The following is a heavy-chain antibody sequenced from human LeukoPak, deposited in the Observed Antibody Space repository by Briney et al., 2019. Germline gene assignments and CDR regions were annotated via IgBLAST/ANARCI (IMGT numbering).Heavy chain of an antibody. CDR1: GGTFSSYA. CDR3: ATLTPSHSSSWSHNDAFDI. Sequence: ASVKVSCKASGGTFSSYAISWVRQAPGQGLEWMGGIIPIFGTANYAQKFQGRVTITTDESTSTAYMELSSLRSEDTAVYYCATLTPSHSSSWSHNDAFDIWGQGTMVTVSS. D-gene: IGHD6-13*01. J-gene: IGHJ3*02. CDR2: IIPIFGTA. V-gene: IGHV1-69*05.